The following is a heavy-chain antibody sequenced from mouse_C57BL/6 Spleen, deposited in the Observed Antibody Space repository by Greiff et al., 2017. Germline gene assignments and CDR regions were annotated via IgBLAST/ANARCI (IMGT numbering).Heavy chain of an antibody. D-gene: IGHD4-1*01. Sequence: EVKLLESGPGLVKPSQSLSLTCSVTGYSITSGYYWNWIRQFPGNKLEWMGYISYDGSNNYNPSLKNRISITRDTSKNQFFLKLNSVTTEDTATYYCAREGGTGHFDYWGQGTTLTVSS. CDR1: GYSITSGYY. J-gene: IGHJ2*01. V-gene: IGHV3-6*01. CDR3: AREGGTGHFDY. CDR2: ISYDGSN.